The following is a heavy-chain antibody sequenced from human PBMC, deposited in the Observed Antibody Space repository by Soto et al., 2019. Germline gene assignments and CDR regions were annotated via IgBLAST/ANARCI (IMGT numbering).Heavy chain of an antibody. CDR2: INTYNGNT. CDR3: ARGVGSGTYYNQYNWFDP. V-gene: IGHV1-18*01. J-gene: IGHJ5*02. CDR1: GYTFTNYG. D-gene: IGHD3-10*01. Sequence: ASVKVSGKASGYTFTNYGISWVRQAPGQGLEWMGWINTYNGNTSHAQKLQGRVTMTTDTSTSTAYMELRSLRSDDTAVYYCARGVGSGTYYNQYNWFDPWGQGTLVTVSS.